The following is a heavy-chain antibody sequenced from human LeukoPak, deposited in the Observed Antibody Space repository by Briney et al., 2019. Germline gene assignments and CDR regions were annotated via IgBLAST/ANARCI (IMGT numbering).Heavy chain of an antibody. CDR2: ISGSGGGT. J-gene: IGHJ4*02. Sequence: GGSLRLSCAASGFTFSSYAMSWVRQAPGKGLEWVSAISGSGGGTYYADSVKGRFTISRDNSKNTLYLQMNSLRAEDTAVYYCAKDQYYYDSSGYYYYFDYWGQGTLVTVSS. CDR3: AKDQYYYDSSGYYYYFDY. CDR1: GFTFSSYA. D-gene: IGHD3-22*01. V-gene: IGHV3-23*01.